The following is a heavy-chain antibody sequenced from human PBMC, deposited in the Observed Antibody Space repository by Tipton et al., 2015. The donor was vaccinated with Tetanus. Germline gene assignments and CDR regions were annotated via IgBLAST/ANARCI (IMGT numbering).Heavy chain of an antibody. J-gene: IGHJ5*02. Sequence: TLSLTCTVSGGSISNTGDYWGWIRQHPGKGLEWIAYIYHSGSTYYNPSLRSRLSISVDTSKNQFSLRLSFVTAADTAVYYCARDRHYCRGGNCYQDWFDPWGQGTLVTVSS. V-gene: IGHV4-31*03. CDR1: GGSISNTGDY. D-gene: IGHD2-15*01. CDR2: IYHSGST. CDR3: ARDRHYCRGGNCYQDWFDP.